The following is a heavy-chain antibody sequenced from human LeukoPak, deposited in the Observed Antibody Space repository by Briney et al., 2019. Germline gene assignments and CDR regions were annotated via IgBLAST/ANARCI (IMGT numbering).Heavy chain of an antibody. CDR3: ARGDFWSGYEDY. CDR2: IYTSGST. D-gene: IGHD3-3*01. CDR1: GGSISSGSYY. Sequence: SETLSLTCTVSGGSISSGSYYWSWIRQPAGKGLEWIGRIYTSGSTNYNPPLKSRVTISVDTSKNQFSLKLSSVTAADTAVYYCARGDFWSGYEDYWGQGTLVTVSS. J-gene: IGHJ4*02. V-gene: IGHV4-61*02.